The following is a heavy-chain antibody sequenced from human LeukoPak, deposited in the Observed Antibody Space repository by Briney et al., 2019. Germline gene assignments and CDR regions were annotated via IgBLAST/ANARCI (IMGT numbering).Heavy chain of an antibody. J-gene: IGHJ4*02. CDR3: AKYGDAYCGGDCYLDY. V-gene: IGHV3-21*04. CDR1: GFTFSSYS. Sequence: GGSLRLSCAASGFTFSSYSMNWVRQAPGKGLEWVSSISSSSSYIYYADSVKGRFTISRDNAKNSLYLQMNSLRAEDTAVYYCAKYGDAYCGGDCYLDYWGQGTLVTVSS. D-gene: IGHD2-21*02. CDR2: ISSSSSYI.